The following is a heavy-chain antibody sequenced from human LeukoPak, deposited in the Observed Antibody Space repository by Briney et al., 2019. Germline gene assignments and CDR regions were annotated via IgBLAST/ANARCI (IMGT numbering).Heavy chain of an antibody. D-gene: IGHD5-18*01. J-gene: IGHJ4*02. CDR1: GFIFSSYA. V-gene: IGHV3-23*01. Sequence: PGGSLRLSCAASGFIFSSYAMSWVRQAPGKGLEWVSAISGSGGSTYYAGSVKGRFTISRDNSKNTLYLQMNSLRAEDTAVYYCAKRGGYVDTAMADGYYWGQGTLVTVSS. CDR3: AKRGGYVDTAMADGYY. CDR2: ISGSGGST.